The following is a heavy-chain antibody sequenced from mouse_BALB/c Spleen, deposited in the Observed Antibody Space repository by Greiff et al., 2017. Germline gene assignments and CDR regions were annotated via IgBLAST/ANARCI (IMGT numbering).Heavy chain of an antibody. CDR1: GFTFSSYA. V-gene: IGHV5-9-4*01. J-gene: IGHJ4*01. Sequence: EVHLVESGGGLVKPGGSLKLSCAASGFTFSSYAMSWVRQSPEKRLEWVAEISSGGSYTYYPDTVTGRFTISRDNAKNTLYLEMSSLRSEDTAMYYCARDGDGSRYYAMDYWGQGTSVTVSS. CDR3: ARDGDGSRYYAMDY. CDR2: ISSGGSYT. D-gene: IGHD1-1*01.